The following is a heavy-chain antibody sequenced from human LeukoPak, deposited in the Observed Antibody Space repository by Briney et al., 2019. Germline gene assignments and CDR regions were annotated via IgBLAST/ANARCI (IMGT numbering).Heavy chain of an antibody. Sequence: SETLSLTCTVSGGSISSSSYYWGWIRQPPGKGLEWIGSIYYSGSTYYNPSLKSRVTISVDTSKNQFSLKLSSVTAADTAVYYCARLAPYCSSTSCTRRGNAFGIWGQGTTVTVSS. CDR1: GGSISSSSYY. CDR3: ARLAPYCSSTSCTRRGNAFGI. V-gene: IGHV4-39*01. J-gene: IGHJ3*02. D-gene: IGHD2-2*01. CDR2: IYYSGST.